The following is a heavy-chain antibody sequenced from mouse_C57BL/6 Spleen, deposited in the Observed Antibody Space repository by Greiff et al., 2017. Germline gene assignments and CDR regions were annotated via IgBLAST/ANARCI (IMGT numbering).Heavy chain of an antibody. CDR1: GYTFTSYW. D-gene: IGHD2-1*01. CDR3: ARSDYGNYKAWFAY. CDR2: INPSNGGT. Sequence: QVQLQQPGTELVKPGASVKLSCKASGYTFTSYWMHWVKQRPGQGLEWIGNINPSNGGTNYNEKFKSKATLTVDKSSSTAYMQLSSLTSEDAAVYYCARSDYGNYKAWFAYWGQGTLVTVSA. V-gene: IGHV1-53*01. J-gene: IGHJ3*01.